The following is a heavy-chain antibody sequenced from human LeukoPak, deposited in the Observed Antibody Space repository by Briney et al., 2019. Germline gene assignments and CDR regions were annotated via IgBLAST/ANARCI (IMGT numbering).Heavy chain of an antibody. Sequence: ESLRLSCAASGFTFSNFAMNWVRQAPGKGPEWVSGLSGSGGSTYYADSVKGRFTISRDNSKNTLYLQMNSLRAEDTAVYYCAKVAALSNWGQGTLVTVSS. D-gene: IGHD5/OR15-5a*01. V-gene: IGHV3-23*01. J-gene: IGHJ4*02. CDR1: GFTFSNFA. CDR3: AKVAALSN. CDR2: LSGSGGST.